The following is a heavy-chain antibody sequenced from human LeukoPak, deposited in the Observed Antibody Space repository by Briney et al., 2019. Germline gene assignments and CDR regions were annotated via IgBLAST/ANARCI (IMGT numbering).Heavy chain of an antibody. CDR3: AAVVGATLGL. D-gene: IGHD1-26*01. Sequence: GTSVTVSCTASGFTFTSSAVQWVRQARGQRLEWIGWIVVGSGNTNYAQKFQERVTITRDMSTSTAYMELSSLRSEDTAVYYCAAVVGATLGLWGQGTLVTVSS. CDR2: IVVGSGNT. V-gene: IGHV1-58*01. CDR1: GFTFTSSA. J-gene: IGHJ4*02.